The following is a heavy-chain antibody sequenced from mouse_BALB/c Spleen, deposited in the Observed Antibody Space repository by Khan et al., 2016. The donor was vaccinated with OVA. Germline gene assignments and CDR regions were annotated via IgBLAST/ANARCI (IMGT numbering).Heavy chain of an antibody. Sequence: EVQLQESGPGLVKPSQSLSLTCTVTGYSITSGYGWNWIRQFPGNKLEWMGYISYSGSTNYNPSHKSRISITRGTSKNQFFLQLNSVTTEDTATYYCARTARIKYWGQGTTLTVSS. CDR3: ARTARIKY. CDR2: ISYSGST. V-gene: IGHV3-2*02. CDR1: GYSITSGYG. J-gene: IGHJ2*01. D-gene: IGHD1-2*01.